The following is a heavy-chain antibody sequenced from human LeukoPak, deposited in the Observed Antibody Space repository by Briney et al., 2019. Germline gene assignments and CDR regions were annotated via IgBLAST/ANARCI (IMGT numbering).Heavy chain of an antibody. D-gene: IGHD2-2*01. CDR2: ISAYNGNT. CDR3: ARPQNGIVVVPAASAFDI. J-gene: IGHJ3*02. CDR1: GYTFTSYG. V-gene: IGHV1-18*01. Sequence: ASVKVSCKASGYTFTSYGIIWVRQAPGQGLEWMGWISAYNGNTNYAQKLQGRVTMTTDTSTSTAYMELRSLRSDDTAVYYCARPQNGIVVVPAASAFDIWGQGTMVTVSS.